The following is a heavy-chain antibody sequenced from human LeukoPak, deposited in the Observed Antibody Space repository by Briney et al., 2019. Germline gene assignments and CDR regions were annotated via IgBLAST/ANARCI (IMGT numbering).Heavy chain of an antibody. Sequence: PGGSLRLSCTASGVCFRNYYMAWVREAPGKGLEWVANIQQDGSVKYYVDSVKGRFTISRDNSKNTLYLQMNSLRAEDTAVYYCAKADYSKNYWGQGTLVTVSS. CDR3: AKADYSKNY. D-gene: IGHD4-11*01. J-gene: IGHJ4*02. CDR2: IQQDGSVK. CDR1: GVCFRNYY. V-gene: IGHV3-7*02.